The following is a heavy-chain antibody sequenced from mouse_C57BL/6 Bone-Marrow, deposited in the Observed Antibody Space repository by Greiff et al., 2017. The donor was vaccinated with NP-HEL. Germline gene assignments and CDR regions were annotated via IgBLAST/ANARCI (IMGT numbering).Heavy chain of an antibody. V-gene: IGHV2-6*03. J-gene: IGHJ4*01. Sequence: QVQLQQSGPGLVAPSQSLSITCTVSGFSLTSYGVHWVRQPPGKGLEWLVVIWSDGSTTYNSAPKSRLSTSKDNSKCQVSLKMNSLQTNDTAMYYCARAYYYGSSNYAMDYWGQGTSVTVSS. CDR2: IWSDGST. CDR3: ARAYYYGSSNYAMDY. D-gene: IGHD1-1*01. CDR1: GFSLTSYG.